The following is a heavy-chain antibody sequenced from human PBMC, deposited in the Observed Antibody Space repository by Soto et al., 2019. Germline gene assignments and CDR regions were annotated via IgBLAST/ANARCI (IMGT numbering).Heavy chain of an antibody. D-gene: IGHD3-3*01. V-gene: IGHV3-23*01. J-gene: IGHJ4*02. Sequence: EVQLLESGGGLVQPGGSLRLSCAASGFTFSSYAMSWVRQAPGKGLEWVSAISGSGGSTYYADSVKGRFTISRDNSKNTLYLQMNSLRAEDTAVYYCAKDSWGITIFGVVITGALFDYWGQGTLVTVSS. CDR3: AKDSWGITIFGVVITGALFDY. CDR1: GFTFSSYA. CDR2: ISGSGGST.